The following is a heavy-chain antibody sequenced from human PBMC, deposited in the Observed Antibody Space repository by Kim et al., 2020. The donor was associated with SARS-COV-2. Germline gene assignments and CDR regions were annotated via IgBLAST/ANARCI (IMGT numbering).Heavy chain of an antibody. CDR3: AKVGNILTGYYDPSPFQY. CDR1: GFTFSNYV. J-gene: IGHJ4*02. Sequence: GGSLRLSCAASGFTFSNYVMHWVRQAPGKGLEWVAVISYDGSNKYFADSVKGRFTISRDNSRNTLFLQMNSLRAEDTAVYYCAKVGNILTGYYDPSPFQYWGKGTLVTVSS. CDR2: ISYDGSNK. V-gene: IGHV3-30*18. D-gene: IGHD3-9*01.